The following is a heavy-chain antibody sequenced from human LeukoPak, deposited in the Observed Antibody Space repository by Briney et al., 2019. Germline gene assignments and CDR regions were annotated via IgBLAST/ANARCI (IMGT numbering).Heavy chain of an antibody. D-gene: IGHD2-15*01. V-gene: IGHV4-39*07. CDR1: GGSISSSSYY. Sequence: SETLSLTCTVSGGSISSSSYYWGWIRQPPGKGLEWIGSIYYSGSTYYNPSLKSRVTISVDTSKNQFSLKLSSVTAADTAVYYCARDQTTPVRCFDYWGQGTLVTVSS. J-gene: IGHJ4*02. CDR3: ARDQTTPVRCFDY. CDR2: IYYSGST.